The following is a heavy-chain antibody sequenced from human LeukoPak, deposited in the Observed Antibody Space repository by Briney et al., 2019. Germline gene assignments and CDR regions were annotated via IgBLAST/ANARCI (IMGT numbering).Heavy chain of an antibody. CDR2: IYYSGST. D-gene: IGHD3-9*01. Sequence: SETLSLTCTVSGGSISSSSYYGGWIRQPPGKGLEWVGSIYYSGSTYYNPSLKSRVTISVDTPKNQFSLKLSSVTAADTAVYYCARSGPLRYFDWTYSPYYYFDYWGQGTLVTVSS. CDR1: GGSISSSSYY. J-gene: IGHJ4*02. V-gene: IGHV4-39*01. CDR3: ARSGPLRYFDWTYSPYYYFDY.